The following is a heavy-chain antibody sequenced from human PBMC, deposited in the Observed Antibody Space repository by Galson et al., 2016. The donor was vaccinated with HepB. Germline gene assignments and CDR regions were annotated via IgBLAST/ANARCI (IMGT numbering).Heavy chain of an antibody. J-gene: IGHJ5*02. Sequence: SETLSLTCTVSGDSFGDYDWNWIRQSPGKGLQWIGHIHYSGRSYCIPSLNSRVTMSLDTPKKQFSLNMAAVAAADAAVYYCARRRAMGSSRYYSEFYWLDAWGLGIRVTVSS. D-gene: IGHD3-22*01. CDR3: ARRRAMGSSRYYSEFYWLDA. V-gene: IGHV4-59*08. CDR2: IHYSGRS. CDR1: GDSFGDYD.